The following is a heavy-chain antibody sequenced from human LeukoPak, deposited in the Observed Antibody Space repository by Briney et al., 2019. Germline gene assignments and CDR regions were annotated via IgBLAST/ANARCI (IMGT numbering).Heavy chain of an antibody. V-gene: IGHV1-69*01. D-gene: IGHD3-9*01. CDR3: ARPKDYDILTGYGPPDYYYYGMDV. J-gene: IGHJ6*04. CDR1: GGTFSSYA. CDR2: IIPIFGTA. Sequence: GASVKVSCKASGGTFSSYAISWVRQAPGQGLEWMGGIIPIFGTANYAQKFQGRVTITADESTSTAYMELSSLRSEDTAVYCCARPKDYDILTGYGPPDYYYYGMDVWGKGTTVTVSS.